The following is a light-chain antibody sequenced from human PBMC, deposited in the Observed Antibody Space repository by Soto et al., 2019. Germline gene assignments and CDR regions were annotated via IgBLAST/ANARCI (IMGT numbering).Light chain of an antibody. CDR1: SGHSSYA. CDR2: LNSDGSH. J-gene: IGLJ3*02. V-gene: IGLV4-69*01. CDR3: QTWGTGTWV. Sequence: PVLTQSPSASASLGASVKLTCTLSSGHSSYAIAWHQQQPEKGPRSLMKLNSDGSHSKGDGIPDRFSGSSSGAERYLTISSLQSEDEADYDCQTWGTGTWVFGGGTKVTVL.